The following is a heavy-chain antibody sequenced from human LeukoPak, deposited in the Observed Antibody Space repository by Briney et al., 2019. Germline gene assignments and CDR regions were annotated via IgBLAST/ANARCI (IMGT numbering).Heavy chain of an antibody. CDR2: INPSGGST. D-gene: IGHD2-21*02. J-gene: IGHJ2*01. CDR3: ARDRGSKRVAYCGGDCYIGYFDL. V-gene: IGHV1-46*01. CDR1: GYTFTSYY. Sequence: ASVKVSCKASGYTFTSYYMHWVRQAPGQGLEWMGIINPSGGSTSYAQKFQGRVTMTRDTSTRTVYMELSSLRSEDTAVYYCARDRGSKRVAYCGGDCYIGYFDLWGRGTLVTVSS.